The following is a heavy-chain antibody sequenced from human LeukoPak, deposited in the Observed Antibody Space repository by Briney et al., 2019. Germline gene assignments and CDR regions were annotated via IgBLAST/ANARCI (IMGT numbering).Heavy chain of an antibody. CDR3: ARGQAFDY. J-gene: IGHJ4*02. CDR1: GFTFSNYW. CDR2: IQDDGSGK. Sequence: PGGSLRLSCAASGFTFSNYWMSWVRQAPGKGLEWVANIQDDGSGKYYVDSVRGRLTISRDNAAKTLYLQMNSLRAEDTAVYYCARGQAFDYWGQGTLVTVSS. V-gene: IGHV3-7*05.